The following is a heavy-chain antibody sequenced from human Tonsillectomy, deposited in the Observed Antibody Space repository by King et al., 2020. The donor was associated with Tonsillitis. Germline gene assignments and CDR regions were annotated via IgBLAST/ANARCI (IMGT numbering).Heavy chain of an antibody. J-gene: IGHJ2*01. CDR2: FYSSGKS. CDR3: ARGTALQFWYFDL. D-gene: IGHD4-11*01. V-gene: IGHV4-61*01. CDR1: GGSVSGATSY. Sequence: LQLQESGPGLVKPSETLSLTCTVSGGSVSGATSYWSWIRQSPGKGPEWIGHFYSSGKSDYSPSLPGRVTISVDTSKNQFSLNLNSVTAADTVVYYCARGTALQFWYFDLWGRGTLVTVSS.